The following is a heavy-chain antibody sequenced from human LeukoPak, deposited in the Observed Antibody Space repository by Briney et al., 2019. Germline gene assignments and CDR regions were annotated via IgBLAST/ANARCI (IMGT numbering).Heavy chain of an antibody. CDR1: GFIFSTYA. CDR3: ARGVRIAVAGYIDY. J-gene: IGHJ4*02. V-gene: IGHV3-30*04. D-gene: IGHD6-19*01. CDR2: ISYDGPNK. Sequence: PGGSLRLSCAASGFIFSTYAMHWVRQTPGKGLEWVAAISYDGPNKRYADSVKGRFTISRDNSKSTLYLQMNSLRAEDTAVYYCARGVRIAVAGYIDYWGQGTLVTVSS.